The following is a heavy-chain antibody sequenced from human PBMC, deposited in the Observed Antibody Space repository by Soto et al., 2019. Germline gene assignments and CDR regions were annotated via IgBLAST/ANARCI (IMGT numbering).Heavy chain of an antibody. CDR3: ARDRYCTNGVCYGTRNYYYYYGMDV. J-gene: IGHJ6*02. V-gene: IGHV1-69*13. CDR1: GGTFSSYA. CDR2: IIPIFGTA. D-gene: IGHD2-8*01. Sequence: ASVKVSCKASGGTFSSYAISWVRQAPGQGLEWMGGIIPIFGTANYAQKFQGRVTITADESTSTAYMELSSLRSEDTAVYYCARDRYCTNGVCYGTRNYYYYYGMDVWGQGTTVTVS.